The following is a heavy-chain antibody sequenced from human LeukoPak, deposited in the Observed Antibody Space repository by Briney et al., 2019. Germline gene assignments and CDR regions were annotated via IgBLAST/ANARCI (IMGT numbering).Heavy chain of an antibody. CDR2: ISIFSSTI. Sequence: GGSLRLSCAASGLLFSSYHMNWVRQAPGKGLEWVSYISIFSSTIYYADSVKGRFTISRDYANSLVYLQMNSLRAEDTAIYYCVRANESELDYWGQGTLVTVYS. J-gene: IGHJ4*02. V-gene: IGHV3-48*01. CDR1: GLLFSSYH. CDR3: VRANESELDY. D-gene: IGHD1-1*01.